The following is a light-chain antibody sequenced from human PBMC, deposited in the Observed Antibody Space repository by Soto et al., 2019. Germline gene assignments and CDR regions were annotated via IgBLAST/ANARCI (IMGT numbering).Light chain of an antibody. V-gene: IGKV1-39*01. J-gene: IGKJ1*01. CDR3: KQSYSTPQP. CDR1: QSISSY. CDR2: AAS. Sequence: DIQMTQSPSSLSASVGDRVTITCRASQSISSYLNWYQQKPGKAPKLLIYAASSLQRGVPSRFSGRGSGTDFTLTISSLQPKDFATYYCKQSYSTPQPFGQGTKVNI.